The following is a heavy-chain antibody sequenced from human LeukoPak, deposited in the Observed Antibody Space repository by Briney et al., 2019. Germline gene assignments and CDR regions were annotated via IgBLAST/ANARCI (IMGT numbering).Heavy chain of an antibody. V-gene: IGHV4-39*01. CDR3: ARGIAARRWFDP. Sequence: TSETLSLTCTVSGDYISSSNYYWGWIRQPPEKGLEWIGSNYYSGSTYYNPSLKSRVTISVDTSKNQFPLKLSSVTAADTAVYYCARGIAARRWFDPWGQGTLVTVSS. J-gene: IGHJ5*02. D-gene: IGHD6-6*01. CDR2: NYYSGST. CDR1: GDYISSSNYY.